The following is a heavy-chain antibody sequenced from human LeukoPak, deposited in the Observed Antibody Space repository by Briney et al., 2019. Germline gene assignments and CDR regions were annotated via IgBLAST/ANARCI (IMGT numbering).Heavy chain of an antibody. Sequence: GGSLRLSCAASGFTLSTYWMTWVRQAPRKGLEWAAAIKSDGSETYYLDSVKGRFTISRDNAKNAVYLQMSSLRAEDMAVYYCARTTYGDYWGQGTVVTVSS. CDR3: ARTTYGDY. CDR1: GFTLSTYW. CDR2: IKSDGSET. J-gene: IGHJ4*02. V-gene: IGHV3-7*02. D-gene: IGHD1-1*01.